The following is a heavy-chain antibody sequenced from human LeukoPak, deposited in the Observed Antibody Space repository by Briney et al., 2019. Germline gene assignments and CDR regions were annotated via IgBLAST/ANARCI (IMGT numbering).Heavy chain of an antibody. D-gene: IGHD3-22*01. CDR1: GGSFSDYY. CDR2: INHSGST. J-gene: IGHJ4*02. V-gene: IGHV4-34*01. Sequence: SETLSLTCAVYGGSFSDYYWSWIRQPPGKGLQWIGEINHSGSTNYNPSLKSRVTISVDTSKNQFSLKLNSVTAADTAVYYCARGYHDFSGYWLSYFDYWGQGTLVTVSS. CDR3: ARGYHDFSGYWLSYFDY.